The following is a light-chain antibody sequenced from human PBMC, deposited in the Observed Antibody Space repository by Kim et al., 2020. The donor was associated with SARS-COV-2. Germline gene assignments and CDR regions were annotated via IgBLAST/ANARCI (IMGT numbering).Light chain of an antibody. CDR3: QAWDSSTYYV. V-gene: IGLV3-1*01. J-gene: IGLJ1*01. CDR1: KLGYKY. CDR2: QDS. Sequence: VSPGQTVSITCSGDKLGYKYACWYQQKPGQSPVLVIYQDSKRPSGIPERFSGSNSGNTATLTISGTQAMDEADYYCQAWDSSTYYVFGTGTKVTVL.